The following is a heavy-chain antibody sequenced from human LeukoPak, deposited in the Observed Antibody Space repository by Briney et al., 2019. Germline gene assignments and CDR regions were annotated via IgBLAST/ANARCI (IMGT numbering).Heavy chain of an antibody. CDR3: AELGITMIGGV. V-gene: IGHV3-7*01. CDR2: IKQDGSEK. D-gene: IGHD3-10*02. Sequence: GGSLRLSCTASGFTFSSYWMSWVRQAPGKGPEWVANIKQDGSEKYYVDSVKGRFTISRDNAKNSLYLQMNSLRAEDTAVYYCAELGITMIGGVWGKGTTVTISS. J-gene: IGHJ6*04. CDR1: GFTFSSYW.